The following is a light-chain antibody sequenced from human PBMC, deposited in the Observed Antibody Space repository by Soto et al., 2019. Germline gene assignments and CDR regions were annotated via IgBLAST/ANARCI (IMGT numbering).Light chain of an antibody. CDR2: GSK. J-gene: IGLJ1*01. CDR1: NSNIGAGYD. V-gene: IGLV1-40*01. Sequence: QSALTQPPSVSGAPGQRFTISCAGSNSNIGAGYDVHWYQHLSGGAPKLLIYGSKYRPSGVPDRFSGSKSGTSASLAITALQAEDEADYYCQSYDSGLTGYVFGTGTKLTVL. CDR3: QSYDSGLTGYV.